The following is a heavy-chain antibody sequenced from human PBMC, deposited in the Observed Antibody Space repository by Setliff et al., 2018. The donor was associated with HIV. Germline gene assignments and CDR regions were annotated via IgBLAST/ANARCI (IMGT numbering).Heavy chain of an antibody. D-gene: IGHD5-12*01. CDR2: IYYSGST. CDR1: GGSFSNNY. J-gene: IGHJ4*02. V-gene: IGHV4-59*06. CDR3: ARRAVGEWLH. Sequence: SETLSLTCTVYGGSFSNNYWSWIRQHPGKGLEWIGFIYYSGSTYYNPSLKSRVTISVDTSKNQFSLKLSSVTAADTAVYYCARRAVGEWLHWGQGTLVTVSS.